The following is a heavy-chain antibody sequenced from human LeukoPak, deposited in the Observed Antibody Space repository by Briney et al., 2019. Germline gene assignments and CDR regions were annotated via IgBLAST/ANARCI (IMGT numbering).Heavy chain of an antibody. J-gene: IGHJ3*02. CDR2: IHYSGRT. CDR1: GGSISSYY. CDR3: ARRSGYDFWSGYYGFAFDI. D-gene: IGHD3-3*01. Sequence: SETLSLTCTVSGGSISSYYWSWIRQPPGKGLEWIGYIHYSGRTNYNPSLKSRVTISVDTSKNQFSLKLSSVTAADTAVYYCARRSGYDFWSGYYGFAFDIWGQGTMVTVSS. V-gene: IGHV4-59*01.